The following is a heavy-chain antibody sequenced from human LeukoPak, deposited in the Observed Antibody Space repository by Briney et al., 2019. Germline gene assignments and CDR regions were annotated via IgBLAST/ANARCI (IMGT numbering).Heavy chain of an antibody. CDR2: IYGDGST. V-gene: IGHV3-53*01. D-gene: IGHD3-10*01. CDR3: ARGSPVASGRYSIYSS. CDR1: GFTVRNYC. J-gene: IGHJ5*02. Sequence: GGSLRLSCAASGFTVRNYCMSWVRQAPGKGLEWVAVIYGDGSTYYADSVKGRFTTSSDNLKNTLSLQMDSLRAADTAMYYCARGSPVASGRYSIYSSWGQGTLVTVSP.